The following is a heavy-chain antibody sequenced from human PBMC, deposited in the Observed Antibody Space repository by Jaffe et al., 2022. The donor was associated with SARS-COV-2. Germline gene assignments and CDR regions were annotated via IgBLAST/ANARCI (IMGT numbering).Heavy chain of an antibody. CDR3: ANGGVAGTPFDH. CDR2: ISGSGRST. D-gene: IGHD6-19*01. CDR1: GFTFSNNA. Sequence: EVQLVESGGGLVQPGGSLRLSCAASGFTFSNNAVNWVRQAPGTGLEWVSGISGSGRSTYYAGSVEGRFTISRDNSKNTLYLEMNSLRAEDTAVYYCANGGVAGTPFDHWGPGTLVTVSS. V-gene: IGHV3-23*04. J-gene: IGHJ4*02.